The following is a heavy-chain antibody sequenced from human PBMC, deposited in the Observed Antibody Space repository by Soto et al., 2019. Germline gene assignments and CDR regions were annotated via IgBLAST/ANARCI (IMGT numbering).Heavy chain of an antibody. V-gene: IGHV3-30*18. J-gene: IGHJ4*02. CDR2: ISYDGTNK. CDR3: AKDAGVSNSWYLIY. CDR1: GFTFSSYG. D-gene: IGHD6-13*01. Sequence: QVQLVESGGGVVQPGRSLRLSCAASGFTFSSYGMHWVRQAPGKGLEWVAVISYDGTNKYFADSVKGRFTISRDNSKNTLYLQMNSLRADDTAVYYCAKDAGVSNSWYLIYWGQGTLVTVSS.